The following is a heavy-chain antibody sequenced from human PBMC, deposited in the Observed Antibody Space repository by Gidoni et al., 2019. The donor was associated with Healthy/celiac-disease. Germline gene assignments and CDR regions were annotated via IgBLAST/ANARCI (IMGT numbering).Heavy chain of an antibody. D-gene: IGHD5-12*01. Sequence: QVQLQESGPGLVKPSETLSLTCTVSGGSFSSGSYYWSWIRQPPGKGLEWIGYIYYSGSTNYNPSLKRRVTISVDTSKNQFSLKLSSVTAADTAVYYCASSRDGYNQFDYWGQGTLVTVSS. CDR1: GGSFSSGSYY. V-gene: IGHV4-61*01. CDR3: ASSRDGYNQFDY. J-gene: IGHJ4*02. CDR2: IYYSGST.